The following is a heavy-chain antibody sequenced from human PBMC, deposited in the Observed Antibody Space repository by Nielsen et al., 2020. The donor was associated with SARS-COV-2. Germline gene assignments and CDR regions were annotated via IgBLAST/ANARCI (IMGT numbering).Heavy chain of an antibody. CDR2: ISWNSGSI. D-gene: IGHD3-10*01. Sequence: VRQAPGKGLEWVSGISWNSGSIGYADSVKGRFTISRDNAKNSLYLQMNSLRAEDTALYYCARTYYYGSGSYLDYWGQGTLVTVSS. CDR3: ARTYYYGSGSYLDY. J-gene: IGHJ4*02. V-gene: IGHV3-9*01.